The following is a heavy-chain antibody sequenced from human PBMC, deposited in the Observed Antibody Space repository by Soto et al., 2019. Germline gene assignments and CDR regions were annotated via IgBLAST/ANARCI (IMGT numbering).Heavy chain of an antibody. Sequence: GGSLRLSCAASGFTFSSYAMSWVRQAPGKGLEWVSAISGSGGSTYYADSVKGRFTISRDNSKNTLYLQMNSLRAEDTAVYYCAKLHYDILTGLGDWFDPWGQGTLVTVSS. J-gene: IGHJ5*02. CDR1: GFTFSSYA. CDR3: AKLHYDILTGLGDWFDP. V-gene: IGHV3-23*01. CDR2: ISGSGGST. D-gene: IGHD3-9*01.